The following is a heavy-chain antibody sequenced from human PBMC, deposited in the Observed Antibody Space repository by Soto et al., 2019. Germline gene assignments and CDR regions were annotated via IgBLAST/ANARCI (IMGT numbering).Heavy chain of an antibody. V-gene: IGHV3-23*01. CDR3: AKENYYDSSGYYYGYLDY. CDR2: ISGSGGST. CDR1: GFTFSSYW. D-gene: IGHD3-22*01. Sequence: SLRLSCAASGFTFSSYWMSWVRQAPGKGLEWVSAISGSGGSTYYADSVKGRFTISRDNSKNTLYLQMNSLRAEDTAVYYCAKENYYDSSGYYYGYLDYWGQGTLVTVSS. J-gene: IGHJ4*02.